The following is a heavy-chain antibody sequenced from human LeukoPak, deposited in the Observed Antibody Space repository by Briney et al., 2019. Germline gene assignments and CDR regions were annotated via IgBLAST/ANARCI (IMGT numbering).Heavy chain of an antibody. J-gene: IGHJ4*02. V-gene: IGHV3-33*01. Sequence: SGGSLRLSCAASGFTFSSYGMHWVRQAPGKGLEWVAVIWYDGSNKYYADSVKGRFIISRDNSKNTLYLQMNSLRAEDTAVYYCATVRGCGGDCYYLVYWGQGTLVTVSS. CDR3: ATVRGCGGDCYYLVY. CDR1: GFTFSSYG. CDR2: IWYDGSNK. D-gene: IGHD2-21*02.